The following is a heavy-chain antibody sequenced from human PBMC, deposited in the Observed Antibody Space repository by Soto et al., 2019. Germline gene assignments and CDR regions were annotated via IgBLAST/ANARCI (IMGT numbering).Heavy chain of an antibody. CDR2: IYPGDSDT. Sequence: GESLKISCKGSGYSFTSYWIGWVRQMPGKGLEWMGIIYPGDSDTRYSPSFQGQVTISADKSISTAYLQWSSLKASDTAMYYCARERYYYDSSGYQREAFGIWGQGTMVTVSS. CDR3: ARERYYYDSSGYQREAFGI. D-gene: IGHD3-22*01. J-gene: IGHJ3*02. V-gene: IGHV5-51*01. CDR1: GYSFTSYW.